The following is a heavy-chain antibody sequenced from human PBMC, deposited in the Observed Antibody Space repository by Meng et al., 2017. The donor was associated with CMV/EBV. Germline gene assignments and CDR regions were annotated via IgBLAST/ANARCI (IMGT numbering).Heavy chain of an antibody. V-gene: IGHV1-18*01. CDR3: ARDGRGIWDCSSSSCYNRYYYYGMDV. CDR1: GYTFTSYG. CDR2: ISAYNGNT. J-gene: IGHJ6*02. D-gene: IGHD2-2*02. Sequence: ASVKVSCNASGYTFTSYGISWVRQAPGQGLEWMGWISAYNGNTNYAQKLQGRVTMTTDTSTSTAYMELRSLRSDDTAVYYCARDGRGIWDCSSSSCYNRYYYYGMDVWGQGTTVTVSS.